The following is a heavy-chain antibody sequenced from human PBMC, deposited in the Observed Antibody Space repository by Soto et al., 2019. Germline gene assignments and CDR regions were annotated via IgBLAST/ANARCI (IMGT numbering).Heavy chain of an antibody. Sequence: VQLLESGGGLVQPGGSLRLSCAASRFAFSSYAMTWVRQAPGKGLEWVSALRGSGATTYYADSVKGRFTISRDNSKNTLSLEMNSLRAEDTAVYYCAKPPESSSTFYYYGLDVWGQGTTVTVSS. D-gene: IGHD2-2*01. J-gene: IGHJ6*02. CDR1: RFAFSSYA. CDR3: AKPPESSSTFYYYGLDV. V-gene: IGHV3-23*01. CDR2: LRGSGATT.